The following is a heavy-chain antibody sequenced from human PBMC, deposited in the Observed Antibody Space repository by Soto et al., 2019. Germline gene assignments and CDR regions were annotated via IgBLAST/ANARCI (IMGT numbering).Heavy chain of an antibody. CDR1: GGSISSSSYY. CDR2: IYYSGST. D-gene: IGHD1-26*01. CDR3: AGHGAIYGGKSYRYGMDV. V-gene: IGHV4-39*01. J-gene: IGHJ6*02. Sequence: PSETLSLTCTVSGGSISSSSYYWGWIRQPPGKGLEWIGSIYYSGSTYYNPSPKSRVTISVDTSNTQFSLKLSSVTAADTAVYYCAGHGAIYGGKSYRYGMDVWGQGPRSPSP.